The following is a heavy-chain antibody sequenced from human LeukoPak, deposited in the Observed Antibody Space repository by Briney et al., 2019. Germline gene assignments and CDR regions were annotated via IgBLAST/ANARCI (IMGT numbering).Heavy chain of an antibody. J-gene: IGHJ5*02. CDR2: MNPNSGNT. CDR3: ARDSDYYDSSGPGGRFDP. D-gene: IGHD3-22*01. CDR1: GYTFTIYD. V-gene: IGHV1-8*01. Sequence: ASVKDSSKASGYTFTIYDINWVRQAPGQGLERMGWMNPNSGNTGYVQKFQGRVTMTRNTSISTAYMGLSSLRSEDTAVYYCARDSDYYDSSGPGGRFDPWGQGTLVTVSS.